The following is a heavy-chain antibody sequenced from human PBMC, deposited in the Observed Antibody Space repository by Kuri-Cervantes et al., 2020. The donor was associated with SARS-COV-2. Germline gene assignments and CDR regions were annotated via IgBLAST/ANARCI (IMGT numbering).Heavy chain of an antibody. D-gene: IGHD1-26*01. V-gene: IGHV3-30-3*01. CDR1: GFTFRSYA. Sequence: LSLTCAASGFTFRSYAMHWVRQAPGKGLEWVAVISYDGSNKYYADSVKGRFTISRDNSKNTLYLQMNSLRAEDTAVYYCARSGVTVGATSSYYYYYYGMDVWGQGTTVTVSS. J-gene: IGHJ6*02. CDR3: ARSGVTVGATSSYYYYYYGMDV. CDR2: ISYDGSNK.